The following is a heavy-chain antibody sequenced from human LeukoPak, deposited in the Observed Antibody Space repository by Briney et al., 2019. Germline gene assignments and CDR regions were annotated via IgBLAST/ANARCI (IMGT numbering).Heavy chain of an antibody. CDR3: ARRDIVVVVSASDY. D-gene: IGHD2-15*01. CDR2: INGDGSTT. Sequence: PGGSLRLSCAASGFTFSSDWMHWVRQVPGKGLVWVSRINGDGSTTAYADSVKGRFTISRDNAKNTLYLQMNSLRVDDTAVYYCARRDIVVVVSASDYWGQGTLVTVSS. V-gene: IGHV3-74*01. CDR1: GFTFSSDW. J-gene: IGHJ4*02.